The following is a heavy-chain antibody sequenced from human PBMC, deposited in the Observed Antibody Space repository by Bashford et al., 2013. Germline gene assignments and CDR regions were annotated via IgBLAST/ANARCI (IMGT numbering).Heavy chain of an antibody. CDR3: TKDLLGRRFCGSFSCSPFDS. CDR2: ISATGDGT. CDR1: GFTFDNYA. Sequence: GSRRDSPVQPLGFTFDNYALTWAARLQGGLEWVSSISATGDGTYYADAVQGRFTISRANSENTLYLQMNSLKVEDTAIYYCTKDLLGRRFCGSFSCSPFDSWGQGILVTVSS. D-gene: IGHD7-27*01. J-gene: IGHJ4*02. V-gene: IGHV3-23*01.